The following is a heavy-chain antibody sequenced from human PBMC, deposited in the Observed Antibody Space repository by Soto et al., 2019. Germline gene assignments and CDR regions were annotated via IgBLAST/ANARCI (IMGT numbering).Heavy chain of an antibody. CDR1: GYTFTSYG. J-gene: IGHJ5*02. CDR3: ASESLGRSWFDP. V-gene: IGHV1-18*01. Sequence: QVQLVQSGAEVKKPGASVKVSCKASGYTFTSYGISWVRQAPGQGLEWMGWISAYNGNTNYAQKLQGRVTMTTATSTSTAYTELRSLRSDDTAVYYCASESLGRSWFDPWGQRTLVTVSS. D-gene: IGHD1-26*01. CDR2: ISAYNGNT.